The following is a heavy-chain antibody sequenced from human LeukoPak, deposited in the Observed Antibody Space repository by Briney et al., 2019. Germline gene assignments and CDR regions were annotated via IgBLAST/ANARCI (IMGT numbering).Heavy chain of an antibody. V-gene: IGHV3-15*01. D-gene: IGHD4-17*01. J-gene: IGHJ4*02. CDR2: IKTKTDGGTT. Sequence: PGGSLRLSCAASGFTFSNAWMNWVRQAPGKGLEWVGRIKTKTDGGTTDYAAPVKGRFTVSRDDSKNTLYLQMNSLKTEDTAVYYCTTVKGVTVTTDFDYWGQGTLVTVSS. CDR3: TTVKGVTVTTDFDY. CDR1: GFTFSNAW.